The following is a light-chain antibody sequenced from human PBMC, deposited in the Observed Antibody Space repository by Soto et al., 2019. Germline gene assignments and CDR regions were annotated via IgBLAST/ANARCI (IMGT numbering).Light chain of an antibody. CDR3: SSYAGSSNV. CDR2: EVN. CDR1: SSDVGGFNY. J-gene: IGLJ1*01. Sequence: QSALTQPPSASGSPGQSVAISCTGTSSDVGGFNYVSWYQQHTGKAPKLMIYEVNKRPSGVPDRFSGSKSGKTASLTVSGLQAEDEADYYCSSYAGSSNVFGTGTKLTVL. V-gene: IGLV2-8*01.